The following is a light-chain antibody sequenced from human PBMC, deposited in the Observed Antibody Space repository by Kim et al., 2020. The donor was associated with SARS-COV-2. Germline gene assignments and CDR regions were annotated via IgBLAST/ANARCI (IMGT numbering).Light chain of an antibody. CDR1: TLGDRY. V-gene: IGLV3-1*01. Sequence: SYELTQPPSVSVSPGQTASITCSGDTLGDRYVCWYQQKPGLSPVLVIYQDSKRPSGIPERFSGSNSGNTATLTISGTQPMDEADYYCQAWDTIVVFGGGTQLTVL. CDR3: QAWDTIVV. CDR2: QDS. J-gene: IGLJ2*01.